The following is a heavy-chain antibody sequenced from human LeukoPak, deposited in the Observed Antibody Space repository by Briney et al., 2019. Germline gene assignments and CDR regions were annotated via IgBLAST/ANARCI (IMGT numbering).Heavy chain of an antibody. CDR2: IYYSGST. V-gene: IGHV4-59*08. J-gene: IGHJ3*02. D-gene: IGHD6-13*01. Sequence: PSETLSLTCTVSGGSISSYYWSWIRQPPGKGLEWIGYIYYSGSTNYNPSLKSRVTISVDTSKNQCSLKLSSVTAADTAVYYCARRGSSWAFDIWGQGTMVTVSS. CDR1: GGSISSYY. CDR3: ARRGSSWAFDI.